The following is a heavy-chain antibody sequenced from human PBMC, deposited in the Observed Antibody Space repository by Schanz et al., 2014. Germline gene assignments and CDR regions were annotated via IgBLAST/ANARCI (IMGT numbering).Heavy chain of an antibody. CDR2: IFTDGRT. Sequence: EVQLVQSGGGLVQPGGSLRLSCAASGFAVDNYYMSCVRQAPGRGLEWVSIIFTDGRTYYADSVKGRFTISRDSSKNTLFQQMNSLRVEESAIYYCAKDISGTSGKDDYWGQGPLVTVSS. J-gene: IGHJ4*02. D-gene: IGHD1-26*01. V-gene: IGHV3-53*01. CDR3: AKDISGTSGKDDY. CDR1: GFAVDNYY.